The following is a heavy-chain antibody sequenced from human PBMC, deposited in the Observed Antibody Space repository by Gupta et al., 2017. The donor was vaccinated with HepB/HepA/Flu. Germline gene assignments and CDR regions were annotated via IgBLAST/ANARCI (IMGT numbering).Heavy chain of an antibody. CDR3: SRGITGDY. CDR2: MSAYDGNT. V-gene: IGHV1-18*01. Sequence: QVHLVQSGAEVQKPGASVKVSCKASGYTFTSYGFSWVRQAPGQGLEWMGWMSAYDGNTKHAQKFQDRVTLTTDTSTSTAYMELRSLRSDDTAVYYCSRGITGDYWGQGTRVTVS. CDR1: GYTFTSYG. J-gene: IGHJ4*02. D-gene: IGHD1-20*01.